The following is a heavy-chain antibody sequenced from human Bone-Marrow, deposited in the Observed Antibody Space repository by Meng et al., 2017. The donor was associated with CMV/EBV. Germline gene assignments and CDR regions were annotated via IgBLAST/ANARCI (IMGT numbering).Heavy chain of an antibody. CDR2: IYSGGSST. D-gene: IGHD3-3*01. V-gene: IGHV3-23*03. J-gene: IGHJ6*02. CDR3: AKGPEPRGSHDFWSGYYSDYYGMDV. Sequence: GESLKIPCAASGFTFSSYAMSWVRQAPGKGQEWVSVIYSGGSSTYYVDSVKGRFTISRDNSKNTQYLQMNSLRAEDTAVYYGAKGPEPRGSHDFWSGYYSDYYGMDVWGQGTTVTVSS. CDR1: GFTFSSYA.